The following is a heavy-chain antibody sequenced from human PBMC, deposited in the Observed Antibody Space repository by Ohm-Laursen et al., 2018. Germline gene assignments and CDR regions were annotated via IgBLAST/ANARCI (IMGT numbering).Heavy chain of an antibody. Sequence: SLRLSCSASGFTVSSDFMSWVRQAPGKGLEWVSIIHGGGDTYYAASVKGRFTISRDNSKNTLYLQMNSLRAEDTAVYYCARGYGKLDYWGQGTLVTVSS. V-gene: IGHV3-66*01. CDR1: GFTVSSDF. D-gene: IGHD3-16*01. CDR3: ARGYGKLDY. CDR2: IHGGGDT. J-gene: IGHJ4*02.